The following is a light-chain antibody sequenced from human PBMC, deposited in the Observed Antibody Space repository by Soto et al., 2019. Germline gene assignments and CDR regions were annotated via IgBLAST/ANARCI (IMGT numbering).Light chain of an antibody. J-gene: IGKJ5*01. Sequence: EIVLTQSPDALSLSPGERVSLSCRASRPVVRQYIAWYQQKPGQAPRLLIYGASTRATGIPARFSGSGSGTEFTLTISSLQSEDFAVYYCQQYNNWPPITFGQGTRLEIK. CDR3: QQYNNWPPIT. CDR2: GAS. V-gene: IGKV3-15*01. CDR1: RPVVRQ.